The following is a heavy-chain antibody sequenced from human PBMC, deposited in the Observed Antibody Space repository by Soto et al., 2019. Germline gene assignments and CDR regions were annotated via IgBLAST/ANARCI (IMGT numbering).Heavy chain of an antibody. J-gene: IGHJ6*02. V-gene: IGHV6-1*01. Sequence: SQTLSLTCAISGDSFSSNSAAWNWIRQSPSRGLEWLGRTYYRSKWYNDYAVSVKSRITINPDTSKNQFSLQLNSVTPEDTAVYYCARAHPPYYDILTGGYYYGMDVWGQGTTVTVSS. CDR1: GDSFSSNSAA. CDR3: ARAHPPYYDILTGGYYYGMDV. CDR2: TYYRSKWYN. D-gene: IGHD3-9*01.